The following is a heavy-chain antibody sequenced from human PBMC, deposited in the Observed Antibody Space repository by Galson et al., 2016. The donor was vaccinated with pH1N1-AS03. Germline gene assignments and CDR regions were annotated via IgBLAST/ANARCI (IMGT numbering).Heavy chain of an antibody. Sequence: SLRLSCAASGFTFSSYGIHWVRQAPGRGLEWVAVMSNDGSDGFYAEFVKGRITLSRDNSKNTLDLQLSRLTPEDTAVYYCAKDRAEVAAGAYYYGIDVWGQGTTVIVSS. CDR2: MSNDGSDG. D-gene: IGHD6-13*01. CDR1: GFTFSSYG. CDR3: AKDRAEVAAGAYYYGIDV. V-gene: IGHV3-30*18. J-gene: IGHJ6*02.